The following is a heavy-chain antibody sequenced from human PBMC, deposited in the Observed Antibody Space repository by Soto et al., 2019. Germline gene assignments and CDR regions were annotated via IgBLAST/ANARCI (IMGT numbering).Heavy chain of an antibody. CDR2: ISGSGGST. J-gene: IGHJ4*02. D-gene: IGHD4-4*01. Sequence: LRLSCAASGFTFSSYAMSWVRQAPGKGLEWVSAISGSGGSTYYADSVKGRFTISRDNSKNTLYLQMNSLRAEDTAVYYCAKGIDYSSYVDYWGQGTRVTVAS. V-gene: IGHV3-23*01. CDR3: AKGIDYSSYVDY. CDR1: GFTFSSYA.